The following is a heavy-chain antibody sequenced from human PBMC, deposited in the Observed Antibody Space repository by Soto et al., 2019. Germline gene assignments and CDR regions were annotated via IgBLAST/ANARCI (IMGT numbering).Heavy chain of an antibody. J-gene: IGHJ3*02. Sequence: PGGSLRLSCAASGFTFSHYGMNWVRQAPGKGLEWVALISYDGSHKHYEDSVKGRFTISIDNPDNTLYLQMSSLTTEDTAVYYYAKGCVLGYCTGGSCYGDAFDIWGQGTMVTAS. CDR2: ISYDGSHK. CDR3: AKGCVLGYCTGGSCYGDAFDI. D-gene: IGHD2-15*01. CDR1: GFTFSHYG. V-gene: IGHV3-30*18.